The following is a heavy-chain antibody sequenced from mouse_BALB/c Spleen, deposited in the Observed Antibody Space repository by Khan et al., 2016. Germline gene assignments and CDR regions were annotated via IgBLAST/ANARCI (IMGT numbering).Heavy chain of an antibody. CDR3: ASYGTRETAMDY. V-gene: IGHV3-8*02. D-gene: IGHD1-1*01. J-gene: IGHJ4*01. CDR2: ISYSGST. Sequence: EVQLQESGPSLVKPSQTLSLTCSVTGDSITSGYWNWIRKFPGKKLEYMGYISYSGSTYYTPSLNSRISITRDTSKNQYYLQLNSVTTEDTATYYCASYGTRETAMDYWGQGTSVTVSS. CDR1: GDSITSGY.